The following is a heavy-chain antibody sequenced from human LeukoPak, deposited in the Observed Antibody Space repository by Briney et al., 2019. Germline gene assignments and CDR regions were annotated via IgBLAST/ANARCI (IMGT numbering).Heavy chain of an antibody. Sequence: GGSLTLSCAASGFTFSSHWMHWVRQGPGKGLVWVSRINSDGSSTGYEDSVKGRSTISRDNDKNTLDLQMNNLRAEDTAVYYCARAGEGLQSYGFDMWGQGTKVSVST. J-gene: IGHJ3*02. CDR2: INSDGSST. CDR1: GFTFSSHW. CDR3: ARAGEGLQSYGFDM. D-gene: IGHD4-11*01. V-gene: IGHV3-74*01.